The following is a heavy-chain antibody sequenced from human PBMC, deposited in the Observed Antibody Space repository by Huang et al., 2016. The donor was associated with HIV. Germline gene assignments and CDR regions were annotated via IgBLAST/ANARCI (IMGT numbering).Heavy chain of an antibody. D-gene: IGHD3-22*01. J-gene: IGHJ5*02. CDR1: GFTFSSYS. V-gene: IGHV3-48*02. Sequence: EVQLVESGGGLVQPGGSLRLSCAASGFTFSSYSMNWVRQAPGKGLEWVSYISSSSSTINSADSVKGRFTISRDNAKNSLYLQMNSLRDEDTAVYYCARDSDYYDSSGYYYAYNWFDPWGQGTLVTVSS. CDR3: ARDSDYYDSSGYYYAYNWFDP. CDR2: ISSSSSTI.